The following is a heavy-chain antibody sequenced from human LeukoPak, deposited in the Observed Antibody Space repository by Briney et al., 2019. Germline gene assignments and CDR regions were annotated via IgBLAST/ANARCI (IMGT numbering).Heavy chain of an antibody. CDR1: GFTFSSYA. V-gene: IGHV3-7*03. Sequence: PGGSLRLSCAASGFTFSSYAMSWVRQAPGKGLEWVASVMQDGREKHYVDSVKGRFVISRDNTQNSVFLQMNTLRAEDTAIYYCAKDRTVGASYWYFDLWDRGTLVTVSS. CDR3: AKDRTVGASYWYFDL. J-gene: IGHJ2*01. CDR2: VMQDGREK. D-gene: IGHD1-26*01.